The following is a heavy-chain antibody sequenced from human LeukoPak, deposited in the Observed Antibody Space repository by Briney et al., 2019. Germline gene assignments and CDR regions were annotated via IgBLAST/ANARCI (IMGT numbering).Heavy chain of an antibody. J-gene: IGHJ4*02. CDR1: GFTFTNYW. Sequence: GGSLRLSCVASGFTFTNYWMHWVRQAPGKGLVWVSAISGSGGSTYYADSVKGRFTISRDNSKNTLYLQMNSLRAEDTAVYYCAKLVLRYFDWLMDYWGQGTLVTVSS. V-gene: IGHV3-23*01. CDR3: AKLVLRYFDWLMDY. CDR2: ISGSGGST. D-gene: IGHD3-9*01.